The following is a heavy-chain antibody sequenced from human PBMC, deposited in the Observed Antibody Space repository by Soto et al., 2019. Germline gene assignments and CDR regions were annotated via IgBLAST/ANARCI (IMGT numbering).Heavy chain of an antibody. J-gene: IGHJ6*02. V-gene: IGHV1-69*13. D-gene: IGHD3-10*01. CDR3: ARHSPSDTMVRGVITPFYYYYYGMDV. Sequence: SAKVSCKASGGTFSSYAISWVRQAPGQGLEWMGGIIPIFGTANYAQKFQGRVTITADESTSTAYMELSSLRSEDTAVYYCARHSPSDTMVRGVITPFYYYYYGMDVWGQGTTGTVS. CDR2: IIPIFGTA. CDR1: GGTFSSYA.